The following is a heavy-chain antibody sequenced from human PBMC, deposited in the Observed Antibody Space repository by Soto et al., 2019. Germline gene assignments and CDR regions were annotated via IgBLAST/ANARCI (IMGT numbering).Heavy chain of an antibody. V-gene: IGHV1-18*01. Sequence: ASVKVSCKASGYTFTSYGISWVRQAPGQGLEWMGWISAYNGNTNYAQKLQGRVTMTTDTSTSTAFMELRSLRSDDTAVYYCARDQEGSSYYYYYYGMDVWGQGTTGTV. CDR1: GYTFTSYG. J-gene: IGHJ6*02. CDR2: ISAYNGNT. CDR3: ARDQEGSSYYYYYYGMDV.